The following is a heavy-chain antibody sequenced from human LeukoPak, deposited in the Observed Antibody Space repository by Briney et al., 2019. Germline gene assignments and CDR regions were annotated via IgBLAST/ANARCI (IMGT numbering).Heavy chain of an antibody. Sequence: GGSLRLSCAASGFTFSDYYMSWIRQAPGKGLEWVSNISSSGSTIYYADSVKGRFTISRDNAKNSLYLQMNSLRAEDTAVYYCARAAHYDSSGYYWFGAFDIWGQGTMVTVSS. J-gene: IGHJ3*02. D-gene: IGHD3-22*01. CDR2: ISSSGSTI. CDR1: GFTFSDYY. CDR3: ARAAHYDSSGYYWFGAFDI. V-gene: IGHV3-11*01.